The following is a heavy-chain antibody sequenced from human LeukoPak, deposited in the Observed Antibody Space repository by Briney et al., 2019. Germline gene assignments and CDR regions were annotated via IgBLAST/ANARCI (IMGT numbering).Heavy chain of an antibody. J-gene: IGHJ4*02. CDR2: ISGSGGST. V-gene: IGHV3-23*01. D-gene: IGHD6-13*01. CDR3: AKGPYSSSWYYFDY. Sequence: GGSLTLSCAASGFTFSSYAMSWVRQAPGKGLEWVSAISGSGGSTSYADSVKGRFTISRDNSKNTLYLQMNSLRAEDTAVYYCAKGPYSSSWYYFDYWGQGTLVTVSS. CDR1: GFTFSSYA.